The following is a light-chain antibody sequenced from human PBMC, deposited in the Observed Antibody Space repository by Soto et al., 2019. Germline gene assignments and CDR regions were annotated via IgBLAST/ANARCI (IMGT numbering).Light chain of an antibody. Sequence: QSALTQPASVSGSPGQSITISCTGTSSDVGGYNYVSWYQQHPGKAPKLMIYDVSNRPSGVSNRFSGSKSGNTASLTISGLQAEDETDYYCSSYTGSSTYVLFGGGTQLTVL. J-gene: IGLJ2*01. V-gene: IGLV2-14*01. CDR3: SSYTGSSTYVL. CDR1: SSDVGGYNY. CDR2: DVS.